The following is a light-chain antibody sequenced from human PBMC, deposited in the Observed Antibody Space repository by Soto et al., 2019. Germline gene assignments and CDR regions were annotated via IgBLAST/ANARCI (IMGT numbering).Light chain of an antibody. CDR2: EVN. J-gene: IGLJ1*01. CDR1: SSDVGGYTY. CDR3: SSYTSSSTLYV. Sequence: QSVLTQPASVAGAPRPAITISCTGASSDVGGYTYVSWYQQHPGKAPKLMIYEVNNRPSGVSHRFSGSKSGNTASLTISGLHAEDEADYYCSSYTSSSTLYVFGTGTKLTVL. V-gene: IGLV2-14*01.